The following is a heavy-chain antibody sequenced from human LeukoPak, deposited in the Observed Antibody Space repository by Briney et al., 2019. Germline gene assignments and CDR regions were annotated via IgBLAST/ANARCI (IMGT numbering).Heavy chain of an antibody. CDR2: TSSGSTYI. J-gene: IGHJ4*02. CDR3: ARGSNVQQRLDSFDF. CDR1: GFTFNTYN. Sequence: GGSLRPSCAASGFTFNTYNMNWVRQAPGKGLEWVSSTSSGSTYIYYAVSVKGRFTISRDNAKNSLYLQMNSLRAEDTAVYYCARGSNVQQRLDSFDFWGQGTLVTVSS. V-gene: IGHV3-21*01. D-gene: IGHD6-25*01.